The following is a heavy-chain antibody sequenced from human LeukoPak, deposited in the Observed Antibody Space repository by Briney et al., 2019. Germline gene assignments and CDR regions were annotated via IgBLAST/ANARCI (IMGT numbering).Heavy chain of an antibody. Sequence: SQTLSLTSAISGDSVSINSAAWNWIRHSPSRGLEWLGRTYYRSKWYNDYAVSVKSRITIKPDTSKNQFSLQLNSVTPEDTAVYYCAREVDQFRFDYWGQGTLVTVSS. CDR1: GDSVSINSAA. CDR2: TYYRSKWYN. CDR3: AREVDQFRFDY. V-gene: IGHV6-1*01. D-gene: IGHD2-15*01. J-gene: IGHJ4*02.